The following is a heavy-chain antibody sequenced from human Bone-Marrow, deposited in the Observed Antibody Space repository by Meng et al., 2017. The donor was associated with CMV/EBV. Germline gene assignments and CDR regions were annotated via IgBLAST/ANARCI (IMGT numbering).Heavy chain of an antibody. CDR3: ARAGYYDSSGYHPPGH. J-gene: IGHJ4*02. D-gene: IGHD3-22*01. V-gene: IGHV3-30-3*01. CDR2: TSADGNIE. CDR1: GFSFNRYP. Sequence: GESLKISCSTSGFSFNRYPMLWVRQAPGRGLEWVAITSADGNIEYYADSVKGRFTISRDNAKNTLYLEMNSLGVEDTAVFYCARAGYYDSSGYHPPGHWGQGTLVTFSS.